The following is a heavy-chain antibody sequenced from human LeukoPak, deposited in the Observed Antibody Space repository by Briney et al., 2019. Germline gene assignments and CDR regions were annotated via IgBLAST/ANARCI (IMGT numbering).Heavy chain of an antibody. V-gene: IGHV1-46*01. CDR2: INPSGGST. CDR1: GGTFSSYA. J-gene: IGHJ4*02. Sequence: ASVKVSCKASGGTFSSYAISWVRQAPGQGLEWMGIINPSGGSTSYAQKFQGRVTMTRDTSTSTVYMELSSLRSEDTAVYYCATMMDPAAAFDYWGQGTLVTVSS. CDR3: ATMMDPAAAFDY. D-gene: IGHD6-13*01.